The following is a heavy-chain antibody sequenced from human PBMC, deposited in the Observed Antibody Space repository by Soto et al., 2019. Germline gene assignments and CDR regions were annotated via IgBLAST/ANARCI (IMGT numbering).Heavy chain of an antibody. V-gene: IGHV3-15*01. Sequence: GGSLRLSCAASGFTFSNAWMSWVRQAPGKGLEWVGRIKSKTDGGTTDYAAPVKGRFTISRDDSKNTQMNSLKTEDTAVYYCTTDLYLPYWGQGTLVTVSS. CDR1: GFTFSNAW. CDR3: TTDLYLPY. J-gene: IGHJ4*02. CDR2: IKSKTDGGTT.